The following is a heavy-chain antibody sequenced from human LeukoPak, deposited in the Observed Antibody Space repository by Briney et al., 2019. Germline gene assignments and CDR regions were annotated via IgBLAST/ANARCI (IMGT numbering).Heavy chain of an antibody. Sequence: GGSLRLSCAASGFTFSSYGMHWVRQAPGKGLEWVAVISYDGSNKYYADSVKGRFTISRDNSKNTLYLQMNSLRAEDTAVYYCAKDIRFLKWLLYWTTYYGMDVWGQGTTVTVSS. J-gene: IGHJ6*02. D-gene: IGHD3-3*01. V-gene: IGHV3-30*18. CDR2: ISYDGSNK. CDR1: GFTFSSYG. CDR3: AKDIRFLKWLLYWTTYYGMDV.